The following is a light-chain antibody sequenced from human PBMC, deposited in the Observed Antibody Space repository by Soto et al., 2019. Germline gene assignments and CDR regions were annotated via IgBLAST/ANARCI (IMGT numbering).Light chain of an antibody. Sequence: QSVLTQPRSVSGSPGQSVTNSCTGTSRDVGGWEYVSWYQQHPGRAPKVMIYHVIHRPLGIPDRFSGSKSGNTASLTISGLQPDDEADYFCCSYAGSYTLVCGGGTKLTVL. V-gene: IGLV2-11*01. CDR2: HVI. CDR1: SRDVGGWEY. CDR3: CSYAGSYTLV. J-gene: IGLJ3*02.